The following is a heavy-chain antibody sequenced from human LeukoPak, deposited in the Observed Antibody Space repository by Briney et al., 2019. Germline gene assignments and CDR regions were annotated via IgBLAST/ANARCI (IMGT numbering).Heavy chain of an antibody. D-gene: IGHD3-10*01. V-gene: IGHV3-23*01. J-gene: IGHJ4*02. CDR2: LSGDGGYK. CDR3: TRDPSGSGPDFDF. Sequence: GGSLRLSCAASGFTFTTYAMNWVRQAPGKGLEWVSGLSGDGGYKYYADSAKGRFTISRDNSKYTLHLQMSSLRAEDTAIYYCTRDPSGSGPDFDFWGQGTLVIVSS. CDR1: GFTFTTYA.